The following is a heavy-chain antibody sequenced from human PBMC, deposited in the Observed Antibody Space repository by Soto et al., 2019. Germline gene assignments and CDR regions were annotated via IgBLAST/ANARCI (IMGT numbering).Heavy chain of an antibody. CDR2: ISGYNGNR. V-gene: IGHV1-18*01. CDR1: GYTFTIFG. J-gene: IGHJ4*02. D-gene: IGHD3-16*01. CDR3: AREVEGRGGEYDY. Sequence: QVQLVQSGAEVKKPGASVKVSCTASGYTFTIFGISWVRQAPGQGLEWMGWISGYNGNRNYAENVQDRVTVTTDTSTGTAYMELRNLRSDDTAVYYCAREVEGRGGEYDYWGQGTLVTVSS.